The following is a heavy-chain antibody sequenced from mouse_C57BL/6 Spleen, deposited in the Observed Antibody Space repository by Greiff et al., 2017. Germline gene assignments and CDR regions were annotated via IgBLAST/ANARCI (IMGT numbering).Heavy chain of an antibody. CDR2: IHPNSGST. V-gene: IGHV1-64*01. CDR1: GYTFTSYW. D-gene: IGHD1-1*01. CDR3: AREANYYGSSQAWFAY. Sequence: VQLQQPGAELVKPGASVKLSCKASGYTFTSYWMHWVKQRPGQGLEWIGMIHPNSGSTNYNEKFKSKATLTVDKSSSTAYMQLSSLTSEDSAVYYCAREANYYGSSQAWFAYWGQGTLVTVSA. J-gene: IGHJ3*01.